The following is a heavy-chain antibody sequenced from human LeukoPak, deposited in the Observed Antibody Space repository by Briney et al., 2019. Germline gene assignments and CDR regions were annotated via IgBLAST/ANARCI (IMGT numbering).Heavy chain of an antibody. CDR2: ISAYNGNT. Sequence: ASVKVSCKASGYTFTSYGISWVRQAPGQGLEWMGWISAYNGNTNYAQKFQGRVTMTRDTSISTAYMELSRLRSDDTAVYYCARVGEMAIPSRYYYMDVWGKGTTVTVSS. CDR1: GYTFTSYG. V-gene: IGHV1-18*01. D-gene: IGHD5-24*01. J-gene: IGHJ6*03. CDR3: ARVGEMAIPSRYYYMDV.